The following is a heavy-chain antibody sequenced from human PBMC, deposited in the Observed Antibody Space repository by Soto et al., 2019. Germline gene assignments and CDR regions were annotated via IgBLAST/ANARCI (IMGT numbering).Heavy chain of an antibody. D-gene: IGHD3-22*01. Sequence: PGGSLRLSCAASGFTFSSYSMNWVRQAPGKGLEWVSSISSSSSYIYYADSVKGRFTISRDNAKNSLYLQMNSLRAEDTAVYYCARDLDGITMIVVVTSYGMDVWGQGTTVTVS. CDR3: ARDLDGITMIVVVTSYGMDV. V-gene: IGHV3-21*01. CDR1: GFTFSSYS. J-gene: IGHJ6*02. CDR2: ISSSSSYI.